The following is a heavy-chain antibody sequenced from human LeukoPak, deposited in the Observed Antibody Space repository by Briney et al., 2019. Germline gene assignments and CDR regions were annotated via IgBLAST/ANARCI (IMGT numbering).Heavy chain of an antibody. J-gene: IGHJ6*02. D-gene: IGHD2-21*02. Sequence: ASVKVSCKASGYTFTSYYMHWVRQAPGQGLEWMGIINPSGGSTSYAQKFQGRVTMTRDTSTSTVYMELSSLRSEDTAVYYCARDKKGVTAILYYYGMDVWGQGTTVTVSS. CDR3: ARDKKGVTAILYYYGMDV. CDR2: INPSGGST. V-gene: IGHV1-46*01. CDR1: GYTFTSYY.